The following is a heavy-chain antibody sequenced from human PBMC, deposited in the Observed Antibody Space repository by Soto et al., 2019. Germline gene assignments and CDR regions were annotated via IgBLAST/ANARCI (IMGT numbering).Heavy chain of an antibody. V-gene: IGHV3-13*01. CDR3: ARVLLGSLDY. CDR2: IGTAGDT. Sequence: EVQLVESGGGLVQPGGSLRLSCAASGFTFSSYDMHWVRQATGKGLEWVSAIGTAGDTYYPGSVKGRFTIXRENXKNSXXXXXXXXXXEDTAVYXCARVLLGSLDYWGQGTLVTVSS. CDR1: GFTFSSYD. J-gene: IGHJ4*02.